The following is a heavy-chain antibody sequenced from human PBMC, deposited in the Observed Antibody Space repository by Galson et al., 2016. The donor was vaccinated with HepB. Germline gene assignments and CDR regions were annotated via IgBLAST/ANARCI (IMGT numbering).Heavy chain of an antibody. CDR3: ARWGKGWSNRYYYYSGLDV. Sequence: ETLSLTCAVSGASFNSYYWSWVRQPPGKGLQYIGEINHSGSANYNQSLKSRVTMSVDTSKNQFSLKLSSVTAADTGVYFCARWGKGWSNRYYYYSGLDVWGQGTTVTVSS. J-gene: IGHJ6*02. D-gene: IGHD6-19*01. CDR1: GASFNSYY. V-gene: IGHV4-34*01. CDR2: INHSGSA.